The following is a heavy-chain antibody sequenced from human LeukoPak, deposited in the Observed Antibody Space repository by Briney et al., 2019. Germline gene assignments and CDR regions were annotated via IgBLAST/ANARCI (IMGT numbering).Heavy chain of an antibody. CDR1: GYTFSNYA. CDR3: ARERTGYYMAC. D-gene: IGHD3/OR15-3a*01. J-gene: IGHJ4*02. V-gene: IGHV3-30-3*01. Sequence: SCKASGYTFSNYAMHWVRQAPGKGLEWVAFISYDGSAKYYADSVKGRFTISRDGSENTLYLQMDSLRAEDTAIYYCARERTGYYMACWGQGTLVTVSS. CDR2: ISYDGSAK.